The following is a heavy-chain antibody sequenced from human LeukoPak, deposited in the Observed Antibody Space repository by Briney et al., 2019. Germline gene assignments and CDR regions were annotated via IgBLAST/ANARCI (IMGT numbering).Heavy chain of an antibody. J-gene: IGHJ4*02. CDR1: GYSISRGYY. CDR2: IHESGDT. CDR3: ARSEVGDFGH. V-gene: IGHV4-38-2*02. Sequence: TSETLSLTCNVSGYSISRGYYWGWIRQPPGKGLEWIGSIHESGDTFYNPSLKSRLSISVDTSKNEFSLSLTSVTATDTAIYYCARSEVGDFGHWGQGMLVTVSS. D-gene: IGHD1-26*01.